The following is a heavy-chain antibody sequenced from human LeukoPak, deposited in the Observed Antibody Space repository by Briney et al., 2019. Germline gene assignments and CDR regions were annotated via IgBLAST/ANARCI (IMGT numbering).Heavy chain of an antibody. J-gene: IGHJ4*02. Sequence: GGSLRLSCAASGFTFSSTAMSWVRQAPGKGPEWVSAISSSAGITYHADSVKGRFTISRDNSKNTLFLQMNSLRAEDTALYYCARDFSSGLTPGCDYWGQGTLVTVSS. V-gene: IGHV3-23*01. CDR3: ARDFSSGLTPGCDY. CDR2: ISSSAGIT. D-gene: IGHD6-19*01. CDR1: GFTFSSTA.